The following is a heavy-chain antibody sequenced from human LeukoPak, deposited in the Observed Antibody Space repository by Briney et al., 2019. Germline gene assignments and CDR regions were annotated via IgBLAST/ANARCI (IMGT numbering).Heavy chain of an antibody. J-gene: IGHJ5*02. V-gene: IGHV3-30*02. CDR2: IRYDGSNK. CDR3: AKDGGGPVVPAAINWFDP. CDR1: GFTFNSYG. Sequence: GGSLRLSCVASGFTFNSYGMHWVRQAPGKGLEWVAFIRYDGSNKYYADSVKGRFTISRDNSKNTLYLQMNSLRAEDTAVYYCAKDGGGPVVPAAINWFDPWGQGTLVTVSS. D-gene: IGHD2-2*01.